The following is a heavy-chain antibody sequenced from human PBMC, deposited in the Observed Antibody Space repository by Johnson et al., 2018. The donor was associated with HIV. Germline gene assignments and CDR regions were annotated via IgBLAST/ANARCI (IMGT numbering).Heavy chain of an antibody. D-gene: IGHD1-26*01. V-gene: IGHV3-66*01. Sequence: VLLVESGGGLVQPGGSLRLSCAASGFIVSNNYMNWVRQTPGKGLEWVSILHRDGTTYYADSVKGRFTIYRDSSKNTLYLQMKRMRVADTAVYYCARDDLGNSGHLIAFDMWGQGTMFTCSS. CDR2: LHRDGTT. J-gene: IGHJ3*02. CDR3: ARDDLGNSGHLIAFDM. CDR1: GFIVSNNY.